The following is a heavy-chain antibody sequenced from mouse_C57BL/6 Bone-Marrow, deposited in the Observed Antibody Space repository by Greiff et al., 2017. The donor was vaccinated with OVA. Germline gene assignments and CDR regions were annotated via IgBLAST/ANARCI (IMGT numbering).Heavy chain of an antibody. J-gene: IGHJ1*03. CDR1: GFSLTSYG. Sequence: QVHVKQSGPGLVQPSQSLSITCTVSGFSLTSYGVHWVRQSPGKGLEWLGVIWRGGSTDYNAAFMSRLSITKDNSKSQVFFKMNSLQADDTAIYYCAKKDYYGSSSYFDVWGTGTTVTVSS. CDR3: AKKDYYGSSSYFDV. D-gene: IGHD1-1*01. V-gene: IGHV2-5*01. CDR2: IWRGGST.